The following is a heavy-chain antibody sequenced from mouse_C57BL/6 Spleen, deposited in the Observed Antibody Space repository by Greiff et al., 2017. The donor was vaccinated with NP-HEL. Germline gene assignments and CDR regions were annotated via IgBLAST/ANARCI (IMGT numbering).Heavy chain of an antibody. D-gene: IGHD1-1*01. V-gene: IGHV1-85*01. CDR2: IYPRDGST. Sequence: QVQLQQSGPELVKPGASVKLSCKASGYTFTSYDINWVKQRPGQGLEWIGWIYPRDGSTKYNEKFKGKATLTVDTSSSTAYMELHSLTSEDSAVYFCAREGDYYGSSPWFAYWGQGTLVTVSA. CDR3: AREGDYYGSSPWFAY. CDR1: GYTFTSYD. J-gene: IGHJ3*01.